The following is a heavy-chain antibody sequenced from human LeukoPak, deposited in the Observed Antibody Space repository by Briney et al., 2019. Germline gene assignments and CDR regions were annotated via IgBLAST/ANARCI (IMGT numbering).Heavy chain of an antibody. CDR1: GFTFSSYG. D-gene: IGHD3-9*01. V-gene: IGHV3-30*02. CDR3: AKDLSYDILTGYHDY. CDR2: IRYDGSNK. Sequence: GGSLRLSCAASGFTFSSYGMHWVRQAPGKGLEWVAFIRYDGSNKYYADSVKGRLTISRDNSKNTLYLQMNSLRAEDTAVYYCAKDLSYDILTGYHDYWGQGTLVTVSS. J-gene: IGHJ4*02.